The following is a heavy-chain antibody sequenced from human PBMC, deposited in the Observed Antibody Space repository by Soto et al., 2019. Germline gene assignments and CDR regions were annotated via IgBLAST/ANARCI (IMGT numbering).Heavy chain of an antibody. J-gene: IGHJ6*02. Sequence: GASVKVSCKASGYTFTSYYMQWVRQAPGQGLDWMGIINPSGGSTSYAQKFQGRVTMTRDTSTSTVYMELSSLRSEDTAVYYCAREDYGGNSLDPHPYGMDVWGQGTTVTVSS. CDR3: AREDYGGNSLDPHPYGMDV. D-gene: IGHD4-17*01. CDR1: GYTFTSYY. V-gene: IGHV1-46*01. CDR2: INPSGGST.